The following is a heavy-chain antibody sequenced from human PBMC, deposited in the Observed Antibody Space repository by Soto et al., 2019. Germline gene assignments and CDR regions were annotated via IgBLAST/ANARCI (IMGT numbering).Heavy chain of an antibody. CDR3: ARQWGVEMTNASYGMDV. D-gene: IGHD1-26*01. CDR2: IYPGDSDT. CDR1: GYSFTSYW. V-gene: IGHV5-51*01. J-gene: IGHJ6*02. Sequence: PGESLKISCKGSGYSFTSYWIGWVRQMPGKGLEWMGIIYPGDSDTRYSPSFQGQVTISADKSISTAYLQWSSLKASDTAMYYCARQWGVEMTNASYGMDVWGQGTTVTVSS.